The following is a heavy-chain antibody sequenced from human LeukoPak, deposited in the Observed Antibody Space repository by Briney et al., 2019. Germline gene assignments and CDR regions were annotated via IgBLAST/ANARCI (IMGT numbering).Heavy chain of an antibody. CDR2: INPNSGGT. CDR3: ARLYNWNYGVYFDY. Sequence: ASVKVSCKASGYTFTGYYMHWVRQAPGQGLEWMGWINPNSGGTNYAQKFQGWVTMTRDTSISTAYMELSRLRSDDTAVYYCARLYNWNYGVYFDYWGQGTLVTVSS. J-gene: IGHJ4*02. D-gene: IGHD1-7*01. V-gene: IGHV1-2*04. CDR1: GYTFTGYY.